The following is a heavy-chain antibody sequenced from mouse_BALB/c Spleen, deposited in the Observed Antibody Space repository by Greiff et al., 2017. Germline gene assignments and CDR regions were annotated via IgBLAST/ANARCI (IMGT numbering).Heavy chain of an antibody. CDR2: ISSGGGST. J-gene: IGHJ4*01. D-gene: IGHD1-2*01. CDR1: GFAFSSYD. Sequence: EVQLVESGGGLVKPGGSLKLSCAASGFAFSSYDMSWVRQTPEKRLEWVAYISSGGGSTYYPDTVKGRFTIARDNAKNTLYLQMSSLKSEDTAMYDCARQGLLRLRGYAMDYWGQGTSVTVSS. V-gene: IGHV5-12-1*01. CDR3: ARQGLLRLRGYAMDY.